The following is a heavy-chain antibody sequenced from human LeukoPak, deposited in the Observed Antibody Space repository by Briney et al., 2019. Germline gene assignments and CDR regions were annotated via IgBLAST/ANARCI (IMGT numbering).Heavy chain of an antibody. CDR3: ARGHSHTYYGSGSLCDY. CDR2: ISAYNGNT. D-gene: IGHD3-10*01. V-gene: IGHV1-18*01. J-gene: IGHJ4*02. CDR1: GYTFTSYG. Sequence: ASVNVSCKASGYTFTSYGISWVRQAPGQGLEWMGWISAYNGNTNYAQKLQGRVTMTTDTSTSTAYMELRSLRSDDTAVYYCARGHSHTYYGSGSLCDYWGQGTLVTVSS.